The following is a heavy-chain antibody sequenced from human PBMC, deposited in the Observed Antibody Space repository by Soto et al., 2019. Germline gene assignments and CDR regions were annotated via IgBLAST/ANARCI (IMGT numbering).Heavy chain of an antibody. CDR2: INPNSGGT. D-gene: IGHD3-3*01. CDR1: GYTFTGYY. V-gene: IGHV1-2*04. Sequence: ASVKVSCKASGYTFTGYYMHWVRQAPGQGLEWVGWINPNSGGTNYAQKFQDWVTVTSDTSISTAYMDLSRLRSDDTAVYYCARGGATSFGVVHYYYYCMDVWGQGTTVTVSS. CDR3: ARGGATSFGVVHYYYYCMDV. J-gene: IGHJ6*02.